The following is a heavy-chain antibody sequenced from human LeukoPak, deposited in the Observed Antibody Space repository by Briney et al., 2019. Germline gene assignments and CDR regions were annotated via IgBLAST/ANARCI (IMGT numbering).Heavy chain of an antibody. V-gene: IGHV4-34*01. CDR2: INHSGST. CDR1: GGSFSGYY. J-gene: IGHJ4*02. D-gene: IGHD6-6*01. CDR3: ARGLGSSSGAY. Sequence: SETLSPTCAVYGGSFSGYYWSWIRQPPGKGLEWIGEINHSGSTNYNPSLKSRVTISVDTSKNQFSLKLSSVTAADTAVYYCARGLGSSSGAYWGQGTLVTVSS.